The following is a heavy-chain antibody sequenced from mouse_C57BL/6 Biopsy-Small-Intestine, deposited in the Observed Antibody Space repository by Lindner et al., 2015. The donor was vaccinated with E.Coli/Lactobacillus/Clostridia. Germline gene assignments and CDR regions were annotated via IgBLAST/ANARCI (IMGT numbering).Heavy chain of an antibody. CDR2: IDPGDGES. J-gene: IGHJ2*01. CDR3: AREFITTIGYYFDY. Sequence: VQLQESGPELVKPGASVKLSCTASGFNIRDYYIHWVKQKTDQGLEWIGRIDPGDGESKYAPKFQDKATITADTSSNTAYLQLSSLTSEASAVYYCAREFITTIGYYFDYWGHGTTLTVSS. D-gene: IGHD1-1*01. V-gene: IGHV14-2*01. CDR1: GFNIRDYY.